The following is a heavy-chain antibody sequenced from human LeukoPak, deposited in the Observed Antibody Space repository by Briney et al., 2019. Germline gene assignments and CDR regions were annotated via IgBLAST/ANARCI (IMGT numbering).Heavy chain of an antibody. CDR1: GGTFSSYA. V-gene: IGHV1-69*05. D-gene: IGHD5-24*01. Sequence: ASVKVSCKASGGTFSSYAISWVRQAPGQGLEWMGGIIPIFGTANYAQKFQGRVTITRDTSISTAYMELSSLRSGDTAVYYCARGRGDGYLEDYWGQGTLVTVSS. CDR2: IIPIFGTA. CDR3: ARGRGDGYLEDY. J-gene: IGHJ4*02.